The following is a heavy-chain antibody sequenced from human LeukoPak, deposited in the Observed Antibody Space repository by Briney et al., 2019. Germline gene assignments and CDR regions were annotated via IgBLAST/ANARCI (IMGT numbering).Heavy chain of an antibody. Sequence: PSETLSLTCAVSGGTFSGYAWHWIRQAPAKGLEWIGEIPYSETTNYNPSLKNRLTISVDTSKNQCSLNLSYVTAADTAVYYCARGPYCTDDSGYQIGFDPWGQETLVTASS. V-gene: IGHV4-34*01. CDR1: GGTFSGYA. CDR2: IPYSETT. CDR3: ARGPYCTDDSGYQIGFDP. J-gene: IGHJ5*02. D-gene: IGHD3-22*01.